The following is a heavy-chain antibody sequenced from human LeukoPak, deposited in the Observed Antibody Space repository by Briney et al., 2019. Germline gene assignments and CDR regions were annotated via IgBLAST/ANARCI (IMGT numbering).Heavy chain of an antibody. CDR3: AREYNSGPKQTDAFDI. CDR2: ISGDEIWT. D-gene: IGHD3-22*01. V-gene: IGHV3-74*01. J-gene: IGHJ3*02. CDR1: GFTLSNHR. Sequence: GGSLRLSCAASGFTLSNHRMHWVRQAPGKGLVWVSRISGDEIWTSYADSVKGRLIIPRDNAKDTLYLQMNSLRTEDTAVYYCAREYNSGPKQTDAFDIWGQGTMVTVSS.